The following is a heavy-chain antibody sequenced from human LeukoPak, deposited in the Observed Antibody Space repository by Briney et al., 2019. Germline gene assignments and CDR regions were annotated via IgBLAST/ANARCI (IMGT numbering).Heavy chain of an antibody. CDR3: TPHSRAATYYFDY. Sequence: GGSLRLTCAASGLTLSNAWMSWVRQAPGKGLEWVDRIKSKTDGGTTDYAAPVKGRFTISRDDSKNTLYLQMNSLKTEDTAVYYCTPHSRAATYYFDYWGQGTLVTVSS. D-gene: IGHD3-10*01. CDR1: GLTLSNAW. V-gene: IGHV3-15*01. CDR2: IKSKTDGGTT. J-gene: IGHJ4*02.